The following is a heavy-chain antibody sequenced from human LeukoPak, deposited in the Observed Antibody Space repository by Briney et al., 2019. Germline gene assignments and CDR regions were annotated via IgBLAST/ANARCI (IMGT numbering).Heavy chain of an antibody. D-gene: IGHD2/OR15-2a*01. Sequence: ASVKVSCXASGYTFTSYYMHWVRQAIGQGPEWMGWMNPNSGNTGYAQKFQGRVTITRNTSISTAYMELSSLRSEDTAVYYCARGLSDPWGQGTLVTVSS. V-gene: IGHV1-8*03. CDR3: ARGLSDP. CDR2: MNPNSGNT. CDR1: GYTFTSYY. J-gene: IGHJ5*02.